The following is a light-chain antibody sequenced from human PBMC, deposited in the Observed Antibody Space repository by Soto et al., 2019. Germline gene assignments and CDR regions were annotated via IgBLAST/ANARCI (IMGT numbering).Light chain of an antibody. CDR3: QQYGTSPPNT. V-gene: IGKV3-20*01. Sequence: ESVLTQSPGTLSLSPGERATLSCRASQVIISSHLAWYQQKPGQAPRLLIYDASTRAPGIPDRFSGSGSATAYPLTISRMEHEDFAVYYCQQYGTSPPNTFGQGTKLEIK. J-gene: IGKJ2*01. CDR2: DAS. CDR1: QVIISSH.